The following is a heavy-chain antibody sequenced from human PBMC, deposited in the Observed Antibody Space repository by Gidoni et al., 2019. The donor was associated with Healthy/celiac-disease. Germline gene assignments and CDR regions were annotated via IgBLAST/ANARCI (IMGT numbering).Heavy chain of an antibody. CDR2: ISGRGGST. Sequence: EVQLLASGGGLVHPGGSLRLSCAASGFTFSSYAMSWFRKAPGKGLEWVSDISGRGGSTYYEDSVKGRFTISRDNSKNTLYLQMNSMRAEDTAVYYCAKDQSSGWGDKLPMGDWGQGTMVTVSS. V-gene: IGHV3-23*01. CDR3: AKDQSSGWGDKLPMGD. D-gene: IGHD6-19*01. CDR1: GFTFSSYA. J-gene: IGHJ4*02.